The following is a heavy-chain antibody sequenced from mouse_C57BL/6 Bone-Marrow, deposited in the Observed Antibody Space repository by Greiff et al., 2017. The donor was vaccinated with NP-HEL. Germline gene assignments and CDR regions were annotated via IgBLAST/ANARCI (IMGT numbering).Heavy chain of an antibody. CDR2: IDPENGDT. Sequence: VQLKQSGAELVRPGASVKLSCTASGFNIKDDYMHWVKQRPEQGLEWIGWIDPENGDTEYASKFQGKATITADTSSNTAYLQLSSLTSEDTAVYYCTTPIYDGYYYYAMDYWGQGTSVTVSS. D-gene: IGHD2-3*01. CDR1: GFNIKDDY. CDR3: TTPIYDGYYYYAMDY. J-gene: IGHJ4*01. V-gene: IGHV14-4*01.